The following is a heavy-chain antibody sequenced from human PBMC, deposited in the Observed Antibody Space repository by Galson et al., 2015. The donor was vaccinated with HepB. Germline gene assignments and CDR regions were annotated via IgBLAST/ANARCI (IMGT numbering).Heavy chain of an antibody. Sequence: SLRLSCAASGFTFEDYAMHWVRQVPGKGLEWVSGISWNSDFKGYADSVRGRFTISRDNAKNSLYLQMNSLRAEDTALYYCAQDLRDDYGAGSCVVGMDFWGQGTTVTVSS. CDR1: GFTFEDYA. J-gene: IGHJ6*02. CDR3: AQDLRDDYGAGSCVVGMDF. D-gene: IGHD3-10*01. V-gene: IGHV3-9*01. CDR2: ISWNSDFK.